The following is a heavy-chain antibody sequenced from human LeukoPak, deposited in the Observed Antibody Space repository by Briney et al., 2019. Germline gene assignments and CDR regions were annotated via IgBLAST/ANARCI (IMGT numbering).Heavy chain of an antibody. CDR1: GFSLSTSGVG. CDR3: ARLVGYCSGGSCYFDY. Sequence: SGPTLVKPTQTLTLTCTFSGFSLSTSGVGVGWIRQPPGKALEWLALIFWDDDKRYSPSLKSRLTITKDTSKNQVVLTMTNMDPVDTATYYCARLVGYCSGGSCYFDYWGQGTLVTVSS. V-gene: IGHV2-5*02. CDR2: IFWDDDK. D-gene: IGHD2-15*01. J-gene: IGHJ4*02.